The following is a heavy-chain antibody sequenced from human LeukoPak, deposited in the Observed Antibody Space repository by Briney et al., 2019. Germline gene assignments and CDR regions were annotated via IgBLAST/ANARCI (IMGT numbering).Heavy chain of an antibody. Sequence: QLWGSLRLSCAASGFTFSSYAMHWLRQAPGKGLEWVAVISYDGSNKYYADSVKGRFTISRDNSKNTLYLQMNSLRAEDTAVYYCARNYLLPYDILTGKRLYYYYGMDVWGQGTTVTVSS. CDR3: ARNYLLPYDILTGKRLYYYYGMDV. J-gene: IGHJ6*02. CDR2: ISYDGSNK. D-gene: IGHD3-9*01. CDR1: GFTFSSYA. V-gene: IGHV3-30*04.